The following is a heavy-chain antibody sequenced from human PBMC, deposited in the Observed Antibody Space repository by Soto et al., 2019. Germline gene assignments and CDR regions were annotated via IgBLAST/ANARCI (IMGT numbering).Heavy chain of an antibody. CDR3: ARAHAPTLPFDY. D-gene: IGHD2-15*01. V-gene: IGHV4-59*01. CDR1: GGSMRNVY. CDR2: IFHSGNA. J-gene: IGHJ4*01. Sequence: PSETLSLTCTVSGGSMRNVYWSWIRQPPGKRLEWIGFIFHSGNAKYNPSLKSRVTISIDTSKSQFSLSLHSVTAADTAVYFCARAHAPTLPFDYWGLGTLVTVPQ.